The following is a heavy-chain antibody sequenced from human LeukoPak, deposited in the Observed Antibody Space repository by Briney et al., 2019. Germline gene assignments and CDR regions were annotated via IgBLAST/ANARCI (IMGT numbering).Heavy chain of an antibody. CDR2: IYYSGST. CDR1: GGSISSYY. J-gene: IGHJ6*02. Sequence: SETLSLTCTVSGGSISSYYWSWIRQPPGKGLEWIGYIYYSGSTNYNPSLKSRVAISVDTSKNQFSLKLSSVTAADTAVYYCARGDYYGSGSYGMDVWGQGTTVTVSS. CDR3: ARGDYYGSGSYGMDV. V-gene: IGHV4-59*01. D-gene: IGHD3-10*01.